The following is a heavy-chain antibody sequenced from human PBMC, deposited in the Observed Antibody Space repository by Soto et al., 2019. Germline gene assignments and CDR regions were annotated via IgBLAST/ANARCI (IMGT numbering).Heavy chain of an antibody. CDR2: INHSGST. CDR1: CGYFSDFY. CDR3: ARVEYSGYEGY. V-gene: IGHV4-34*01. D-gene: IGHD5-12*01. Sequence: PSVPMSVTSGVDCGYFSDFYWSWISKPQGKGLEWIGEINHSGSTNYNPSLKSRVTISVDTSKNQFSLKLSSVTAADTAVYYCARVEYSGYEGYWGQGTLVTVSS. J-gene: IGHJ4*02.